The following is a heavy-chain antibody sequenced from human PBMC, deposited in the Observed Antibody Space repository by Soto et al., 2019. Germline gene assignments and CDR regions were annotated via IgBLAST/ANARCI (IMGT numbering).Heavy chain of an antibody. CDR2: ISYDGSNK. CDR1: GFTFSSYA. V-gene: IGHV3-30-3*01. J-gene: IGHJ5*02. Sequence: QVQLVESGGGVVQPGRSLRLSCAASGFTFSSYAMHWVRQAPGKGLEWVAVISYDGSNKYYADSVKGRFTISRDNSKNTLYLQMKSLRAEDTAVYYCATGAYCISTRCYVPGFDPWGQGTLVTVSS. CDR3: ATGAYCISTRCYVPGFDP. D-gene: IGHD2-2*01.